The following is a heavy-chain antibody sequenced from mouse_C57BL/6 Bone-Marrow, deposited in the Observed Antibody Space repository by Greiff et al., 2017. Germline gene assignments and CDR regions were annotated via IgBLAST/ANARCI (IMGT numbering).Heavy chain of an antibody. D-gene: IGHD2-2*01. J-gene: IGHJ3*01. CDR3: ARSGYGYPWFAY. CDR2: ISSGSSTI. Sequence: EVMLVESGGGLVKPGGSLTLSCAASGFTFSDYGMHWVRQAPEKGLEWVAYISSGSSTIYYADTVKGRFTITRDNAKNTLFLQMTSLRSEDTAMYYCARSGYGYPWFAYWGQGTLVTFSA. V-gene: IGHV5-17*01. CDR1: GFTFSDYG.